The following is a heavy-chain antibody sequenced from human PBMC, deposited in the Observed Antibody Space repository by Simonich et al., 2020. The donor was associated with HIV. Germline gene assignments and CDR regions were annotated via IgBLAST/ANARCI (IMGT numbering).Heavy chain of an antibody. Sequence: QVQLQESGPGLVKPSGTLSLTCTVSGGSITITNWWSWVRQPPGKGLEWFGQIFYSGNTNSNPSLKSRVTRTVDTSKKRFSLKLSSVTAADTAVYYCAGLRGASAYDFWSGYFDYWGQGTLVTVSS. J-gene: IGHJ4*02. CDR2: IFYSGNT. CDR1: GGSITITNW. D-gene: IGHD3-3*01. CDR3: AGLRGASAYDFWSGYFDY. V-gene: IGHV4-4*02.